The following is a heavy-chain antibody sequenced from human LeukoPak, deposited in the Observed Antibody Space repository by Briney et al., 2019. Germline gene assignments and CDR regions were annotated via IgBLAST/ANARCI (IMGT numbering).Heavy chain of an antibody. J-gene: IGHJ5*02. CDR3: ARDLRPFSWYGDWFGP. Sequence: ASVKVSCKASGFTFTGYYMHWVRQAPGQGLEWMGWINPNSGGTNYAQNFQGRVTMTRDTSSSTAYMELSRLRSDDTAVYYCARDLRPFSWYGDWFGPWGQGTLVTVSS. CDR2: INPNSGGT. CDR1: GFTFTGYY. D-gene: IGHD6-13*01. V-gene: IGHV1-2*02.